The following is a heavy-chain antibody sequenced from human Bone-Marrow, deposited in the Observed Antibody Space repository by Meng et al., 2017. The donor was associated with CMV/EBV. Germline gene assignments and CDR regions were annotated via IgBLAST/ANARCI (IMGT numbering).Heavy chain of an antibody. J-gene: IGHJ6*02. V-gene: IGHV1-2*02. D-gene: IGHD1-26*01. CDR1: GYTFTGYY. CDR2: INPNSGGT. CDR3: ARSGMVGATYQYYHGMDV. Sequence: ASVKVSCKASGYTFTGYYMHWVRQAPGQGLEWMGWINPNSGGTNYAQKFQGRISVTRDASISTGYMELNRLRSDDTAVYSCARSGMVGATYQYYHGMDVWGQGTTVTVS.